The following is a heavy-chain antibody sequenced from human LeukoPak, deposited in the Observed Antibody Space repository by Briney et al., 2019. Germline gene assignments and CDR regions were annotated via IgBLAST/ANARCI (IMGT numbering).Heavy chain of an antibody. CDR3: AKGHSHVDTAMVLVY. CDR2: ISYDGSNK. V-gene: IGHV3-30*18. Sequence: GRSLRLSCAASGFTFSSYGMHWVRQAPGKGLEWVAVISYDGSNKYYADSVKGRFTIARDNSKNTLYLQLNSPRAQHTAVYHCAKGHSHVDTAMVLVYSGPGRLVTASS. J-gene: IGHJ4*02. D-gene: IGHD5-18*01. CDR1: GFTFSSYG.